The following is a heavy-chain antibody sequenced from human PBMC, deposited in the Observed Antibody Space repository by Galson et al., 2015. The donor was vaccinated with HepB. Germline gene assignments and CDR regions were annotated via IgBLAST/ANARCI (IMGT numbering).Heavy chain of an antibody. D-gene: IGHD3/OR15-3a*01. J-gene: IGHJ6*03. CDR2: INPDTGGI. Sequence: SVKVSCKASGYSFTDYYFHWVRQAPGQGLEWMGWINPDTGGINYAQNLQGRVSMTRDTSISTAYMDLSSLRSGDTAVYFCARGARMFGPRRGNFHMDVWGKGTTVTVSS. CDR1: GYSFTDYY. V-gene: IGHV1-2*02. CDR3: ARGARMFGPRRGNFHMDV.